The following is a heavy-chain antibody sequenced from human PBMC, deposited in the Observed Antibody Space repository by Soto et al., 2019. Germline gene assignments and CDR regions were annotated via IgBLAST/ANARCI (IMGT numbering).Heavy chain of an antibody. J-gene: IGHJ4*02. CDR2: ISGSGGHT. CDR1: GFTFSSYA. Sequence: EVQLLESGGGLVQPGGSLRLSCAASGFTFSSYAMSWVRQAPGKGLEWVSAISGSGGHTYYADSVKGRFTISRDNSQNTLWLQMNRLRAEDAAVYYRSSWSLLPFDYWGPGTLVTVSS. V-gene: IGHV3-23*01. D-gene: IGHD6-13*01. CDR3: SSWSLLPFDY.